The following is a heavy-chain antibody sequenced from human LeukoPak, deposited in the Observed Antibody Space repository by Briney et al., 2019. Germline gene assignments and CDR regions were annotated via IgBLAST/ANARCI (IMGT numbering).Heavy chain of an antibody. D-gene: IGHD5-24*01. V-gene: IGHV4-38-2*02. CDR1: GYSISSGYY. J-gene: IGHJ4*02. Sequence: SETLSLTCTVSGYSISSGYYWGWIRQPPGNGLEWIGGIYPSGSTYYNPSLKSRVTISVDTSKNQFSLKLSSVTAADTAVYYCARGRRDGYMLLWEDYWGQGTLVTVSS. CDR2: IYPSGST. CDR3: ARGRRDGYMLLWEDY.